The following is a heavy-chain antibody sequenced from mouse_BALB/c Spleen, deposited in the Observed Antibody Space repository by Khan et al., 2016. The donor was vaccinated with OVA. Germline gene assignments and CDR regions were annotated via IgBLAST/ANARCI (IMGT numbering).Heavy chain of an antibody. CDR2: TNTYTGEP. CDR1: GYTFTNYG. J-gene: IGHJ4*01. V-gene: IGHV9-3-1*01. D-gene: IGHD2-14*01. CDR3: ARVGYNGTMDY. Sequence: QIQLVQSGPDLKKPGETVKISCKASGYTFTNYGMNWVKQVPGKGLKWMGWTNTYTGEPTYADDFKGRFAFSLETSASTAYLQINNLRNEDTATYFCARVGYNGTMDYWGQGTSVTVSS.